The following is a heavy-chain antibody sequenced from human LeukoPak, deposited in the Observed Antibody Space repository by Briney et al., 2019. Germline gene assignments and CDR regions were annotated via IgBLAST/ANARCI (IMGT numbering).Heavy chain of an antibody. CDR3: ARDRIAVAVIRGDYYYYYGMDV. CDR2: INPSGGST. Sequence: ASVKVSCKASGYTFTSYYMHWVRQAPGQGLEWMGIINPSGGSTSYAQKFQGRVTMTRDTSTSTVYMELSSLRSEDTAVYYCARDRIAVAVIRGDYYYYYGMDVWGQGTTVTVSS. D-gene: IGHD6-19*01. J-gene: IGHJ6*02. CDR1: GYTFTSYY. V-gene: IGHV1-46*01.